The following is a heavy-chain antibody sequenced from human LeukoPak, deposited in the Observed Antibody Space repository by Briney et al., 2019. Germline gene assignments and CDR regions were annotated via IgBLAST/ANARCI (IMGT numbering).Heavy chain of an antibody. J-gene: IGHJ6*03. V-gene: IGHV4-59*08. CDR2: IYVTGT. Sequence: PSETLSLTCTVSGGSIGTYYWSWIRQSPGKGLEWIGYIYVTGTRYNPYLQSRVTISVDRSRNQFFLKMSSVTAADTAVYYCARHIGGGIEDMDVWAKGQRSSSP. D-gene: IGHD3-16*02. CDR1: GGSIGTYY. CDR3: ARHIGGGIEDMDV.